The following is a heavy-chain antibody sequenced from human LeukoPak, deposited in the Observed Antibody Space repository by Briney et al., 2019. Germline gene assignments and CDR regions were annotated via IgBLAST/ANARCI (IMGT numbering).Heavy chain of an antibody. CDR1: GFTFSSYG. D-gene: IGHD6-13*01. J-gene: IGHJ6*02. CDR3: ATDLGYSSSWCPNGMDV. V-gene: IGHV3-30*02. CDR2: IRYDGSNK. Sequence: GGSLRLSCAAYGFTFSSYGMHWVRQAPGKGLEWVAFIRYDGSNKYYADSVKGRFTISRDNSKNTLYLQMNSLRAEDTAVYYCATDLGYSSSWCPNGMDVWGQGTTVTVSS.